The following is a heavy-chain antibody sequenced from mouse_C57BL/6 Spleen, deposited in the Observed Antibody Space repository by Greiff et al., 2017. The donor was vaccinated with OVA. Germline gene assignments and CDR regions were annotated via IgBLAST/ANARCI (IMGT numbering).Heavy chain of an antibody. Sequence: QVQLQQSGAELVRPGASVTLSCKASGYTFTDYEMHWVKQTPVHGLEWIGAIDPETGGTAYNQKFKGMAILTADKSSSTAYMELRSLTSEDSAVYYCTRVGDYYGSSYGWYFDVWGTGTTVTVSS. CDR2: IDPETGGT. CDR1: GYTFTDYE. V-gene: IGHV1-15*01. J-gene: IGHJ1*03. D-gene: IGHD1-1*01. CDR3: TRVGDYYGSSYGWYFDV.